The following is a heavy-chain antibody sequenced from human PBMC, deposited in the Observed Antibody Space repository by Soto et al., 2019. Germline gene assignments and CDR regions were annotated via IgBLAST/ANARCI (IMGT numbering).Heavy chain of an antibody. V-gene: IGHV3-23*01. CDR1: GFPFSNYA. J-gene: IGHJ4*02. CDR3: AKVPSQYIWGSYLRYYDY. Sequence: EVQMLESGGGLVQPGGSLRLSCAASGFPFSNYAMTWVRQAPGKGLEWVSGISGNTGHAYYADSVKYRFTISRDNSKNALYLQMDRLSAEDTAVYYCAKVPSQYIWGSYLRYYDYWGQGTLVTVYS. D-gene: IGHD3-16*02. CDR2: ISGNTGHA.